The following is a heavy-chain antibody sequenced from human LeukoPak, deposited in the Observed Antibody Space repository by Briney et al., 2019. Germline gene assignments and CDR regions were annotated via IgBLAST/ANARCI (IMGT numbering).Heavy chain of an antibody. CDR2: IYAGDTT. CDR3: ARGPRGFDP. J-gene: IGHJ5*02. Sequence: GGSLRLSCAASGFTVSSNDMSWVRQAPGKGLERFSVIYAGDTTSYADSVEGRFTISRDNSKNTLHLQMNSLRAEDTAVYYCARGPRGFDPWGQGTLVTVSS. V-gene: IGHV3-53*01. CDR1: GFTVSSND.